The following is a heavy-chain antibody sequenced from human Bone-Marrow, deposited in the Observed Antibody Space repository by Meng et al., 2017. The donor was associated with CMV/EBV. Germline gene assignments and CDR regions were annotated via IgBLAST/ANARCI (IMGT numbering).Heavy chain of an antibody. CDR2: IKRKTDGGTT. J-gene: IGHJ4*02. V-gene: IGHV3-15*01. CDR3: TTRASCVYCRSTICYIDDY. Sequence: SCAASCLTSSSYAMSWVRQAPGKGLELVGRIKRKTDGGTTDYAAPVKGRFTISRDDSTNTVSLQMNSLKTEDTAVNYCTTRASCVYCRSTICYIDDYWGQGTLVTVSS. CDR1: CLTSSSYA. D-gene: IGHD2-2*02.